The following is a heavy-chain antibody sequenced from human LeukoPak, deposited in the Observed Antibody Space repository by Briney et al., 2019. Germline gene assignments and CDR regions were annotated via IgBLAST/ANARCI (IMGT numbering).Heavy chain of an antibody. Sequence: ASVKVSCKASGGTFSSYAISWVRQAPGRGLEWMGRIIPIFGTANYAQKFQGRVTITTDESTSTAYMELSSLRSEDTAVYYCARNKLPLGAFDIWGQGTMVTVSS. CDR3: ARNKLPLGAFDI. CDR1: GGTFSSYA. V-gene: IGHV1-69*05. CDR2: IIPIFGTA. J-gene: IGHJ3*02. D-gene: IGHD1-7*01.